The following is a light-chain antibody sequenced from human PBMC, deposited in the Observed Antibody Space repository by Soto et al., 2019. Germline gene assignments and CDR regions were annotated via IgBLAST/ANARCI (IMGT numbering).Light chain of an antibody. V-gene: IGLV2-23*02. J-gene: IGLJ3*02. CDR2: EVS. Sequence: QSVLTQPASVSGSPGQSITISCSGSSGDVGNYDLVSWYQQIPGKAPQLMIFEVSRRPSRVSDRFSGSKSGNTASLTISGLQAEDEGDCYCCSYAGNGAWVFGGGTQLTVL. CDR3: CSYAGNGAWV. CDR1: SGDVGNYDL.